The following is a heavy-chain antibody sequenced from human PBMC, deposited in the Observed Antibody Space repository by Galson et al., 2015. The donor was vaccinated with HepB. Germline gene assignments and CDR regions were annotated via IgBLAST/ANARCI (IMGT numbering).Heavy chain of an antibody. J-gene: IGHJ5*02. D-gene: IGHD2-15*01. CDR2: IATYNGNT. CDR3: ARGALVAVVAATQNNWFDP. Sequence: SVKVSCKASGYSFHNHGITWVRQAPGQGLEWMGWIATYNGNTNYAQKLQGRVTMTTDTSASTAYMELRSLRSDDTAVNYCARGALVAVVAATQNNWFDPWGQGTLVTVSS. V-gene: IGHV1-18*01. CDR1: GYSFHNHG.